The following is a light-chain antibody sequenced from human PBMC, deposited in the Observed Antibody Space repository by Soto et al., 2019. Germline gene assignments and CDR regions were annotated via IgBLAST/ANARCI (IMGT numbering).Light chain of an antibody. J-gene: IGKJ1*01. CDR3: QQYNKWPRT. Sequence: EIVMTQSPATLSVSPGERATLSCRASQSVNINLAWYQQKPGQAPRLLIFGASTRATGIPAGFSGSGSGTEFTLTISSLQSEDFAVYYCQQYNKWPRTFGQGTKVDIK. CDR1: QSVNIN. CDR2: GAS. V-gene: IGKV3-15*01.